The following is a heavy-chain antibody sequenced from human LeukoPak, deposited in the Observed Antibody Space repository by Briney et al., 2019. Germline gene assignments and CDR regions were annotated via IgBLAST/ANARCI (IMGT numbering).Heavy chain of an antibody. V-gene: IGHV1-8*03. J-gene: IGHJ5*02. D-gene: IGHD3-22*01. CDR1: GYTFTSYD. CDR3: AREVGGYYDSSGYPNWFDP. CDR2: MNPNSGNT. Sequence: ASVKVSCKASGYTFTSYDINWVRQATGQGLEWMGWMNPNSGNTGYAQKFQGRVTITTNTSISTAYMELSSLRSEDTAVYSCAREVGGYYDSSGYPNWFDPWGQGTLVTVSS.